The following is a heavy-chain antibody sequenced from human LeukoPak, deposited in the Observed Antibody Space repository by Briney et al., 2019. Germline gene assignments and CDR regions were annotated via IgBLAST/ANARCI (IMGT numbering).Heavy chain of an antibody. J-gene: IGHJ5*01. V-gene: IGHV5-51*01. CDR1: GYSFTNSW. D-gene: IGHD2-15*01. CDR2: IYPADSDI. CDR3: ARQEYCSGGSCYTWFDS. Sequence: PGESLKISCKGSGYSFTNSWIGWVRLMPGKGLEWMGIIYPADSDIRYSPSFQGQVTISADKSINTAYLQWSSLKASDTAMYYSARQEYCSGGSCYTWFDSWGQGTLVTVSS.